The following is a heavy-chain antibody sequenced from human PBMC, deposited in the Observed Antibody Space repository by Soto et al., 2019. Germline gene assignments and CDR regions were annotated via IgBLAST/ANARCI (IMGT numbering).Heavy chain of an antibody. Sequence: QVQLQESGPGLVKPSQTLSLTCTVSGGSISSGGYYWSWIRQHPGKGLEWIGYIYYSGSTYYNPSLKGRVSILVSTSKNPFSLKLSSVAAADTAVYYCARSTKGAYYYDSSGYVGFDPLGQGTLVTVSS. CDR1: GGSISSGGYY. V-gene: IGHV4-31*03. D-gene: IGHD3-22*01. CDR3: ARSTKGAYYYDSSGYVGFDP. CDR2: IYYSGST. J-gene: IGHJ5*02.